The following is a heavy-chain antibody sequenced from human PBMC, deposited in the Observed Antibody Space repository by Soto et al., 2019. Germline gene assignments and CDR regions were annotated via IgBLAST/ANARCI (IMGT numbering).Heavy chain of an antibody. CDR2: IYHSGST. D-gene: IGHD6-19*01. CDR3: ARAGGLGAVAVDY. CDR1: GGSISSGGSS. J-gene: IGHJ4*02. Sequence: QLQLQESGSGLVKPSQTLSLTCAVSGGSISSGGSSWSWIRQPPGKGLEWIGYIYHSGSTYYNPSLRSRVTISVDGSKNQFSLKLSSVTAADTAGYYCARAGGLGAVAVDYWGQGTLVTVSS. V-gene: IGHV4-30-2*01.